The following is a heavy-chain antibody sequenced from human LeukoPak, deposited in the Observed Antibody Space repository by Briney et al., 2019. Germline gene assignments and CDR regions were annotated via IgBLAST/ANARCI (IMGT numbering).Heavy chain of an antibody. V-gene: IGHV5-10-1*01. J-gene: IGHJ4*02. Sequence: GESLRISCKGSGYSFTNYWITWVRQMPGKGLEWMGRIDPSGSYTNYSPSFQGHVTISADRSISAAYLQWSSLKASDTAMYYCARLKYYGSGSYYFAYWGQGTLVTVSS. CDR2: IDPSGSYT. D-gene: IGHD3-10*01. CDR1: GYSFTNYW. CDR3: ARLKYYGSGSYYFAY.